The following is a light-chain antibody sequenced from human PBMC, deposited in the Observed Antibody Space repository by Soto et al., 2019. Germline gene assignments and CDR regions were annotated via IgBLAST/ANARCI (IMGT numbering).Light chain of an antibody. J-gene: IGKJ1*01. CDR3: QQYNTYPWT. CDR1: QSISSW. V-gene: IGKV1-5*03. Sequence: DIQMTQSPSTLSASVGDRVTITCRASQSISSWLAWYQQKPGKAPKVLIYKASSLESGVPSRFSGSGSVTEFTLTISSLQPVDFATYYCQQYNTYPWTFGQGTQVEIK. CDR2: KAS.